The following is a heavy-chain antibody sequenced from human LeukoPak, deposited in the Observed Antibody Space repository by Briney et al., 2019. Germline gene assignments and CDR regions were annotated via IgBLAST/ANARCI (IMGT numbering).Heavy chain of an antibody. CDR3: AREGVYDSWDY. CDR1: GFTFSSYE. Sequence: PGGSLRLPCAASGFTFSSYEMNWVRQVPGKGLVWVSYISSSGSTIYYADSVKGRFTISRDNAKNSLYLQMNSLRAEDTAVYYCAREGVYDSWDYWGQGTLVTVSS. V-gene: IGHV3-48*03. CDR2: ISSSGSTI. J-gene: IGHJ4*02. D-gene: IGHD3-3*01.